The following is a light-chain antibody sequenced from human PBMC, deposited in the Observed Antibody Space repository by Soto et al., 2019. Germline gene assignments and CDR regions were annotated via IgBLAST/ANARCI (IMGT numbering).Light chain of an antibody. J-gene: IGLJ1*01. CDR1: SSDVGGYPY. CDR2: EVS. V-gene: IGLV2-8*01. CDR3: SSHAGSNNYV. Sequence: QAALTQTPSASGSAGQSVTISCNGTSSDVGGYPYVSWYQQHPGKAPKLMTYEVSKRPSGVPDRFSGSKSGNTASLTVSGLQAEDEADYYCSSHAGSNNYVFGTGTKVTVL.